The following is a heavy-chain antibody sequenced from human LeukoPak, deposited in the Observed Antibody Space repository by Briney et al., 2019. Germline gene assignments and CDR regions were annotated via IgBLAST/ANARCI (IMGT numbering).Heavy chain of an antibody. CDR2: ISSSSNYI. D-gene: IGHD5-18*01. Sequence: GGSLRLSCAASGFTLSRYGMSWVRQAPGKGLEWVSSISSSSNYIYYADSVKGRFTISRDNAKNSLYLQMNSLRAEDTAVYYCARGLGIQLWLHAFDIWGQGTTVTVSS. CDR3: ARGLGIQLWLHAFDI. V-gene: IGHV3-21*01. J-gene: IGHJ3*02. CDR1: GFTLSRYG.